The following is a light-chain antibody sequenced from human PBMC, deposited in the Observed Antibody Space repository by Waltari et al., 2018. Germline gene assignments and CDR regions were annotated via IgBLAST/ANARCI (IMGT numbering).Light chain of an antibody. J-gene: IGKJ2*01. CDR2: AAS. CDR1: QSISTY. CDR3: QPSFSSPPP. Sequence: DIQMTQSPSSLSASVGDRVTITCRASQSISTYLNWYQQKLGKAPTLLIFAASTLQVGVPSRFSWSGSGTEFTLTLSYLQPGGFATLFCQPSFSSPPPFGQGTKLEI. V-gene: IGKV1-39*01.